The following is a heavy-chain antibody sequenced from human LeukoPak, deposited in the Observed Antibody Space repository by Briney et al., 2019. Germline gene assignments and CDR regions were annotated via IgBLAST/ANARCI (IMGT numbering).Heavy chain of an antibody. V-gene: IGHV3-30*02. CDR3: AKDQHARTIFGLHYYMDV. D-gene: IGHD3-3*01. CDR1: GFTFSSYG. CDR2: IRYDGSNK. Sequence: PGGSLRLSCAASGFTFSSYGMHWVRQAPGKGLEWVAFIRYDGSNKYYADSVKGRFTISRDNSKNTLYLQMNSLRAEDTAVYYCAKDQHARTIFGLHYYMDVWGKGTTVTVSS. J-gene: IGHJ6*03.